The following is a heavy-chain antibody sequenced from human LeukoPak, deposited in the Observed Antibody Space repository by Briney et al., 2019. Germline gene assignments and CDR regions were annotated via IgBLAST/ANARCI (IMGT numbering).Heavy chain of an antibody. Sequence: GGSLRLSCAASGFTFSDYYMSWVRQAPGKGLEWVSVIYSGGSTYYADSVKGRFTISRDNSKNTLYLQMNSLRAEDTAVYYCARDLVNWNDEARFDYWGQGTLVTVSS. CDR2: IYSGGST. D-gene: IGHD1-20*01. J-gene: IGHJ4*02. V-gene: IGHV3-66*01. CDR1: GFTFSDYY. CDR3: ARDLVNWNDEARFDY.